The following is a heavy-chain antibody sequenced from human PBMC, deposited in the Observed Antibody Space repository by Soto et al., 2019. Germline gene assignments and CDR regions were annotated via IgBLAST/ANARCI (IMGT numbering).Heavy chain of an antibody. D-gene: IGHD2-15*01. CDR3: AKASPPRYCSGGSCYIGYFDY. V-gene: IGHV3-23*01. J-gene: IGHJ4*02. CDR1: GFTFSSYA. Sequence: EVQLLESGGGLVQPGGSLRLSCAASGFTFSSYAMSWVRQAPGKGLEWVSAISGSGGSTYYADSVKGRFTISRDNSKNTLYLQMNSLRAEDTAVYYCAKASPPRYCSGGSCYIGYFDYWGQGTLFTVSS. CDR2: ISGSGGST.